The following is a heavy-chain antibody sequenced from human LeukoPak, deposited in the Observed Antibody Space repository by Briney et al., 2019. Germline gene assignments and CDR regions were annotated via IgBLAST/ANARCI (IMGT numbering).Heavy chain of an antibody. CDR1: GFTFSSYW. D-gene: IGHD6-19*01. V-gene: IGHV3-30*03. Sequence: PGGSLRLSCAVSGFTFSSYWMSWVRQAPGKGLEWVAVISYDGSNKYYADSVKGRFTISRDNSKNTLYLQMNSLRAEDTAVYYCARDNLQWLALDYWGQGTLVTVSS. J-gene: IGHJ4*02. CDR2: ISYDGSNK. CDR3: ARDNLQWLALDY.